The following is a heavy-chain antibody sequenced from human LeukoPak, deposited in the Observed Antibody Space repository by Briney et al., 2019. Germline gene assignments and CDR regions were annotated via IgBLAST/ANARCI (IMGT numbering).Heavy chain of an antibody. CDR1: GYTFTSYD. Sequence: GASVKVSCKASGYTFTSYDINWVQQATGQGLEWMGWMNPNSGNTGYAQKFQGRVTMTRNTSISTAYMELSSLRSEDTAVYYCARVQSGSYFYYYYYMDVWGKGTTVTVSS. CDR3: ARVQSGSYFYYYYYMDV. V-gene: IGHV1-8*01. D-gene: IGHD1-26*01. CDR2: MNPNSGNT. J-gene: IGHJ6*03.